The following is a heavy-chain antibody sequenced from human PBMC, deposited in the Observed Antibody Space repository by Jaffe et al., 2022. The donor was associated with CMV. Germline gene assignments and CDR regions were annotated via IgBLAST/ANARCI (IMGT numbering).Heavy chain of an antibody. CDR1: GGSISSYY. V-gene: IGHV4-59*08. D-gene: IGHD2-15*01. CDR2: IYYSGST. Sequence: QVQLQESGPGLVKPSETLSLTCTVSGGSISSYYWSWIRQPPGKGLEWIGYIYYSGSTNYNPSLKSRVTISVDTSKNQFSLKLSSVTAADTAVYYCARHIGASRSHNWFDPWGQGTLVTVSS. J-gene: IGHJ5*02. CDR3: ARHIGASRSHNWFDP.